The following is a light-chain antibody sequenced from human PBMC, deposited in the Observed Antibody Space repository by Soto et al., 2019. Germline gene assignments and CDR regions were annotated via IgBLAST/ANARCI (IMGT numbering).Light chain of an antibody. CDR1: QTVSRS. J-gene: IGKJ1*01. CDR2: AAY. V-gene: IGKV1-39*01. CDR3: QQSYHTPQT. Sequence: DIQMTQSPSSLYASVGDRVTITCRASQTVSRSLNWYQQKPGRAPVLLIYAAYSLQSGVTSRFSGSGSGTDFTLSISSLQTEDFATYYCQQSYHTPQTVGQGTKVEIK.